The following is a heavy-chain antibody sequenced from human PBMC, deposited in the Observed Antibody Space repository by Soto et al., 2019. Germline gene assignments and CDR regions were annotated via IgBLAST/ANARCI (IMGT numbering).Heavy chain of an antibody. V-gene: IGHV3-11*06. J-gene: IGHJ5*02. CDR3: ARPPYRDYGDYVQWFDP. Sequence: PGGSLRLSCAASGFTFSDYYMSWIRQAPGKGLEWVSYISGSSSYTNYADSVKGRFTISRDNAKNSLYLQMNSLRAEDTAVYYCARPPYRDYGDYVQWFDPWGQGTLVTVSS. CDR1: GFTFSDYY. CDR2: ISGSSSYT. D-gene: IGHD4-17*01.